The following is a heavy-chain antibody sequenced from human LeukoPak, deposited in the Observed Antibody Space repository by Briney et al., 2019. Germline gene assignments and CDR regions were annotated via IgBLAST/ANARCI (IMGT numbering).Heavy chain of an antibody. V-gene: IGHV3-11*01. J-gene: IGHJ6*03. CDR3: ARAPAAMRYYYYYMDV. CDR1: GFTFSDYN. D-gene: IGHD2-2*01. CDR2: ISRSGSTK. Sequence: GGSLRLSCAASGFTFSDYNMRWIRQAPGKGLEWVSSISRSGSTKYYADSVKGRFTISRDNAKNSLFLQMNSLRAEDTAVYYCARAPAAMRYYYYYMDVWGKGTTVTISS.